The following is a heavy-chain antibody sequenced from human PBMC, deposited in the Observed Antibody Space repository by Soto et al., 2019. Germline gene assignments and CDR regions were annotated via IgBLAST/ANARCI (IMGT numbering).Heavy chain of an antibody. Sequence: QVHLVQSGAEVKKPGASVKVSCKGSGYGFTTYGITWVRQAPGQGLEWMAWISAHNGNTNYAHKLQGRVTVTRDTSTSTAYMELRSLRSDDTSVYYCARGRYGDYWGQGALVTVSS. V-gene: IGHV1-18*01. CDR1: GYGFTTYG. CDR3: ARGRYGDY. CDR2: ISAHNGNT. D-gene: IGHD1-1*01. J-gene: IGHJ4*02.